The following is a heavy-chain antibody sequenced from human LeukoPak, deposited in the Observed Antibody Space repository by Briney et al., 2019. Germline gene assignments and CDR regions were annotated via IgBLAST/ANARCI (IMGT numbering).Heavy chain of an antibody. V-gene: IGHV3-73*01. CDR1: GFAFSDSA. CDR2: IRGKSSNYAT. J-gene: IGHJ4*02. Sequence: PGGSLRLSCAASGFAFSDSAIHWIRQASGKRLEWIGPIRGKSSNYATTYGASVKGRFVISRDDSKNTAHLQMTTLKTVDTAVYYCVRPGCYSASRGHYGFDYWGQGTLVTVSS. CDR3: VRPGCYSASRGHYGFDY. D-gene: IGHD3-22*01.